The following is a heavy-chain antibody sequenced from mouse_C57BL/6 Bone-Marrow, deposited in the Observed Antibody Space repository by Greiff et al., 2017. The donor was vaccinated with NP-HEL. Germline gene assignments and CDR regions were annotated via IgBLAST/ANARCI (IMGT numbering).Heavy chain of an antibody. D-gene: IGHD1-1*01. Sequence: VQLQQPGAELVKPGASVKLSCKASGYTFTSYWMQWVKQRPGQGLEWIGEIDTSDSYTNYNQKFKSKATLTVDTSSSTAYMHLSSLTSVDSAVYYCARHYYGSSYDAMDYWGQGTSVTVSS. CDR1: GYTFTSYW. CDR2: IDTSDSYT. CDR3: ARHYYGSSYDAMDY. V-gene: IGHV1-50*01. J-gene: IGHJ4*01.